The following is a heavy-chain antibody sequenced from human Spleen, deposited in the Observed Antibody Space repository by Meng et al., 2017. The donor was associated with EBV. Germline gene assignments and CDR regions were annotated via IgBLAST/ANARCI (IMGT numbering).Heavy chain of an antibody. CDR2: MNPESSNT. CDR1: GYTFTTYD. Sequence: QVQLVQSGAEVNKPGASVKVSGKAAGYTFTTYDINWVRQAAGQGLEWMGWMNPESSNTGYAQKFQGRVTMTRDTSTSTAYMELSSLISEDTAVYYCARATRNQLLSDSWGQGTLVTVSS. D-gene: IGHD2-2*01. CDR3: ARATRNQLLSDS. J-gene: IGHJ4*02. V-gene: IGHV1-8*02.